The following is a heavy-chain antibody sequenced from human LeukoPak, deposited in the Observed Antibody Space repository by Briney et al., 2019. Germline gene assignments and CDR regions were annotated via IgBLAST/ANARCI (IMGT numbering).Heavy chain of an antibody. J-gene: IGHJ6*02. CDR3: ARDPLRSTWSTYYNALDV. Sequence: ASVKVSCKASGYSFTSYAINWVRQAPGQGLEWMGWISAYNGNTDYAQKLQGRVTMTTDTSTSTAYMELRSMTSDDTAVYYCARDPLRSTWSTYYNALDVWGQGTTVTVSS. D-gene: IGHD6-13*01. CDR2: ISAYNGNT. CDR1: GYSFTSYA. V-gene: IGHV1-18*01.